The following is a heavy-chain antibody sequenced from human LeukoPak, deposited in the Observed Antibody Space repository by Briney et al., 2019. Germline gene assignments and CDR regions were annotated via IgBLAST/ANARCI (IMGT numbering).Heavy chain of an antibody. CDR1: GFTFSSYA. V-gene: IGHV3-23*01. CDR3: ANGKAVAGSGGRHEYFQH. D-gene: IGHD6-19*01. Sequence: PGGSLRLSCAASGFTFSSYAMSWVRQAPGKGLEWVSAISGSGGSTYYADSVKGRFTISRDNSKNTLYLQMNSLRAEDTAVYYCANGKAVAGSGGRHEYFQHWGQGTLVTVSS. J-gene: IGHJ1*01. CDR2: ISGSGGST.